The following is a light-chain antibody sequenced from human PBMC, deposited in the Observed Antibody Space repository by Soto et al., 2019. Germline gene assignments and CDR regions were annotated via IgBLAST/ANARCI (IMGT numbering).Light chain of an antibody. CDR3: QSYDSSLSGYV. CDR2: GNS. V-gene: IGLV1-40*01. Sequence: QSVLTQPPSVSGAPGQRVTISCTGSSSNIGARYDVHWYQQLPGTAPKLHIYGNSNRPSGVPDRFSGSKSGTSASLAITGLQAEDEADYYCQSYDSSLSGYVFGTGTKVTVL. CDR1: SSNIGARYD. J-gene: IGLJ1*01.